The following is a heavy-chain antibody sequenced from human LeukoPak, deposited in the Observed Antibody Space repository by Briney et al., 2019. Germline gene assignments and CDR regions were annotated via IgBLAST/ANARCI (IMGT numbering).Heavy chain of an antibody. D-gene: IGHD1-14*01. Sequence: PGGSLRLSRAASGFTFSNHWMHWVRQAPGTGLLWLSRINSDGTSVQYADSVKGRLTISRDTAKNTLFLQMNSLRAEDTAVYYCAREDLNQDAFDIWGQGTMVTVSS. CDR1: GFTFSNHW. V-gene: IGHV3-74*03. J-gene: IGHJ3*02. CDR3: AREDLNQDAFDI. CDR2: INSDGTSV.